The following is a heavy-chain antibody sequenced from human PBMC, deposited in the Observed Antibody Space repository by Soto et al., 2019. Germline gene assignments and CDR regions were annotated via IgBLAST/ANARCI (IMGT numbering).Heavy chain of an antibody. J-gene: IGHJ6*02. V-gene: IGHV4-31*03. CDR2: IYYSGST. CDR1: GGSISSGGYY. Sequence: QVQLQESGPGLVKPSQTLSLTCTVSGGSISSGGYYWSWIRQHPGKGLEWIGYIYYSGSTYYNPSPESGVXTXVXXSNTQYTLTRSPVTDAATAVYYCARGARRSPGLAVWAQGPTVPVPS. CDR3: ARGARRSPGLAV.